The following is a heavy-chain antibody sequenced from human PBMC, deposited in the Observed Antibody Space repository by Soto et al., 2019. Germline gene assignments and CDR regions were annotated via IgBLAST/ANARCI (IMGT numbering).Heavy chain of an antibody. CDR2: IYYSGST. D-gene: IGHD3-9*01. Sequence: SETLSLTCTVSGGSISSSSYYWGWIRQPPGKGLEWIGSIYYSGSTYYNPSLKSRVTISVDTSKNQFSLKLSSVTAADTAVYYCARRNVLRYFVLDPWGQGTLVTVSS. V-gene: IGHV4-39*01. CDR3: ARRNVLRYFVLDP. J-gene: IGHJ5*02. CDR1: GGSISSSSYY.